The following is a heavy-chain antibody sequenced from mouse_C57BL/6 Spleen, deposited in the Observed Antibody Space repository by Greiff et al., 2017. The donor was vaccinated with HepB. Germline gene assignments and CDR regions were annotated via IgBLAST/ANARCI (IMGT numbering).Heavy chain of an antibody. Sequence: VKLQESGAELMKPGASVKLSCKATGYTFTGYWIEWVKQRPGHGLEWIGEILPGSGSTNYHEKFKGKATFTEDTSSNTAYMQLSSLTTDDSAIYYCGRGDSYYGYFDVWGTGTTVTVSS. CDR1: GYTFTGYW. CDR3: GRGDSYYGYFDV. J-gene: IGHJ1*03. CDR2: ILPGSGST. V-gene: IGHV1-9*01. D-gene: IGHD2-12*01.